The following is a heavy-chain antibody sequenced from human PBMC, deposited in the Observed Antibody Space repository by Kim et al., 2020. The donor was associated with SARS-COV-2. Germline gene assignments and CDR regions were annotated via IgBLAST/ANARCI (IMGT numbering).Heavy chain of an antibody. CDR3: ARGDDYVWGGS. V-gene: IGHV1-69*04. D-gene: IGHD3-16*01. J-gene: IGHJ5*02. Sequence: ANYEQKFQGRVTITADKSTSTAYMELSSLRSEDTAVYYCARGDDYVWGGSWGQGTLVTVSS. CDR2: A.